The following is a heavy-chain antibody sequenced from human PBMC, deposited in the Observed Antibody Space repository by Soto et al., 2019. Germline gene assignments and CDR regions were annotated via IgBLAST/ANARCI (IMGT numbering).Heavy chain of an antibody. V-gene: IGHV3-15*07. J-gene: IGHJ4*02. CDR3: TTLLAKLDY. Sequence: EVQLVESGGGLVKPGESLRVSCAVSGLTFSNTWMNWVRQAPGKGLEWVGRIKSKADGGTIEYAAPVKDRFTISRDDSENMLYLQMNSLKTEDTALYYCTTLLAKLDYWGQGNLVTVSP. CDR1: GLTFSNTW. CDR2: IKSKADGGTI.